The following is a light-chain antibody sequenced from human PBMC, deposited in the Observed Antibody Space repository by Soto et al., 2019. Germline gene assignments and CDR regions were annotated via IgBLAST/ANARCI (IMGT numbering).Light chain of an antibody. CDR3: QSYNNSLSAYV. CDR1: SSDIGAGSE. Sequence: QSVLTQPPSLSGAPGQRVTISCTGSSSDIGAGSEVHWYQQLPGTAPKLLIFGSTNRPSGVPDRFSGSKSATSASLAITGLQAEDEADYYLQSYNNSLSAYVFGTGTKVTVL. J-gene: IGLJ1*01. V-gene: IGLV1-40*01. CDR2: GST.